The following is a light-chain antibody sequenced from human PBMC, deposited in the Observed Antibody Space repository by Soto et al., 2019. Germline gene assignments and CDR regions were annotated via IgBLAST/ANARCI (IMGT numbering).Light chain of an antibody. CDR2: GAS. CDR3: QQFNNWPQT. V-gene: IGKV3-15*01. J-gene: IGKJ1*01. Sequence: EIVMTQSPATLSVSPGERATLSCRASQSVSNNLAWYQQKPGQAPRLLIYGASTRATGIPARFSCSGSGTEFTLTISSLQSEGFAVYYCQQFNNWPQTFGQGTKVEIK. CDR1: QSVSNN.